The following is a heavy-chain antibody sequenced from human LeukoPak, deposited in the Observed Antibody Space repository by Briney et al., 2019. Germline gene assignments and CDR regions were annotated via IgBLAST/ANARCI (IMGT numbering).Heavy chain of an antibody. CDR3: ARGGGWLQFSPFDY. CDR2: ISSSSSTI. D-gene: IGHD5-24*01. Sequence: GGSLRLSCAASGFTFSSYSMNWVRQAPGKGLEWVSYISSSSSTIYYADSVKGRFTISRDNAKNSLYLQMNSLRAEDTAVYYCARGGGWLQFSPFDYWGQGTLVTVSS. V-gene: IGHV3-48*01. CDR1: GFTFSSYS. J-gene: IGHJ4*02.